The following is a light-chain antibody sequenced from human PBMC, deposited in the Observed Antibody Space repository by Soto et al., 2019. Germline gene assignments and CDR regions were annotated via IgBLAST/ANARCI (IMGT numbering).Light chain of an antibody. CDR3: QQYDNRPRT. V-gene: IGKV3-15*01. Sequence: EIVMTQSPATLSVSPGERATLSCRASQSVSSNLAWYQQKPGQAPRLLIYGASTRATGIPARFSGSGSGTEFTLTIRSLQSEDFAVYYCQQYDNRPRTFGQAANLDIK. J-gene: IGKJ1*01. CDR1: QSVSSN. CDR2: GAS.